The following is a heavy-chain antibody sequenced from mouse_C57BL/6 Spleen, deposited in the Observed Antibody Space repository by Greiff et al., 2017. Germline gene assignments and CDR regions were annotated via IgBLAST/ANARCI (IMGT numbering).Heavy chain of an antibody. CDR2: IRLKSDNYAT. CDR1: GFTFSNYW. CDR3: TGEDSGYYFDY. Sequence: EVKLQESGGGLVQPGGSMKLSCVASGFTFSNYWMNWVRQSPEKGLEWVAQIRLKSDNYATHYAESVKGRFTISRDDSKSSVYLQMNNLRAEDTGIYYCTGEDSGYYFDYWGQGTTLTVSS. V-gene: IGHV6-3*01. J-gene: IGHJ2*01.